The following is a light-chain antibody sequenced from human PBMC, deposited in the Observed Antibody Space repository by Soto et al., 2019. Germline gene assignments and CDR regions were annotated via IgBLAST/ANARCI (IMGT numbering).Light chain of an antibody. CDR2: EAS. CDR3: QNYDSAPQT. J-gene: IGKJ1*01. V-gene: IGKV1-27*01. Sequence: DIQMTQSPSAMSASVGDRVSVTCRASQGISNYLAWYQQKPGKVPKLLIYEASNRQSGIPSRFRGGGSGTEFTLTISSLQPEDVATYYCQNYDSAPQTFGQGTKVDIK. CDR1: QGISNY.